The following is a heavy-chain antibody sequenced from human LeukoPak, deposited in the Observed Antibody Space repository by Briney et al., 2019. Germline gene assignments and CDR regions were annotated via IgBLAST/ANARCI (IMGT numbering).Heavy chain of an antibody. CDR1: GFTFDDFG. Sequence: GGSLRLXCAASGFTFDDFGVHWVRQAPGKELEWVALIRSDGTNNYYVDSVKGRFTISRDNSKNTLYLQMTSLRVEDTAVYYCAKDRDDYGDDCWGQGILVTVST. D-gene: IGHD4-17*01. CDR3: AKDRDDYGDDC. J-gene: IGHJ4*02. V-gene: IGHV3-30*02. CDR2: IRSDGTNN.